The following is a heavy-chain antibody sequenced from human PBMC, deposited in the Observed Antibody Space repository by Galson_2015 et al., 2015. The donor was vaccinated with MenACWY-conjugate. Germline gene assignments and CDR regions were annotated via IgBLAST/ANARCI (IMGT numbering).Heavy chain of an antibody. J-gene: IGHJ4*02. CDR3: AKSGYDSGWYIET. Sequence: SLRLSCVASGFTFSDYYMSWLRQAPGKGLEWVSYITSSGTYADYADSVKGRFTVSRDNAKNSLYLQLNSLRFEDTAVYYCAKSGYDSGWYIETGGQGTLVTVSS. D-gene: IGHD6-19*01. CDR1: GFTFSDYY. V-gene: IGHV3-11*03. CDR2: ITSSGTYA.